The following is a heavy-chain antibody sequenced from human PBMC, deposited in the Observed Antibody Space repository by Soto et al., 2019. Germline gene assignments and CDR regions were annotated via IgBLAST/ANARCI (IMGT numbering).Heavy chain of an antibody. CDR2: IWYDGSNK. D-gene: IGHD3-9*01. V-gene: IGHV3-33*01. J-gene: IGHJ3*02. CDR1: GFTFSSYG. CDR3: ARTPAGYYDILTGYYYPGDAFDI. Sequence: GGSLRLSCAASGFTFSSYGMHWVRQAPGKGLEWVAVIWYDGSNKYYADSVKGRFTISRDNSKNTLYLQMNSLRAEDTAVYYCARTPAGYYDILTGYYYPGDAFDIWGQGTMVTVSS.